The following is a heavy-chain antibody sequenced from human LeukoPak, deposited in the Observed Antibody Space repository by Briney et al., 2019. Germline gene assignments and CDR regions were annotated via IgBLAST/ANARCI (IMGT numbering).Heavy chain of an antibody. Sequence: KPSETLSLTCAVSDYSISSGYYWAWIRQPPGKGLKWIGSIYHSGSTYYKPSLESRVTISVDTSKNQFSLKLRSVTAADTAVYYCARHWEDCSSTSCYRGGFDPWGQGTLVTVSS. D-gene: IGHD2-2*01. V-gene: IGHV4-38-2*01. CDR1: DYSISSGYY. J-gene: IGHJ5*02. CDR2: IYHSGST. CDR3: ARHWEDCSSTSCYRGGFDP.